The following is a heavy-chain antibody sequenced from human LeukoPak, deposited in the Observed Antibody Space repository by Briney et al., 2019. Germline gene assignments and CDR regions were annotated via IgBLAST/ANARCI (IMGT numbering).Heavy chain of an antibody. CDR2: IYQSGST. Sequence: SETLSLTCTVSVDSLSSSSNYWGWIRQPPGKGLGWIGSIYQSGSTYYNPSLKSRVTISVDTSKNQFSLTLTSVTAADTAVYYCARDASSGGHYWGQGNLVTVSS. V-gene: IGHV4-39*07. CDR1: VDSLSSSSNY. D-gene: IGHD3-22*01. CDR3: ARDASSGGHY. J-gene: IGHJ4*02.